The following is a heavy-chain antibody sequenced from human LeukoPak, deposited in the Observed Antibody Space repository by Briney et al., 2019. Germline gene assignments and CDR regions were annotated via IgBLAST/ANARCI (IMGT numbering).Heavy chain of an antibody. J-gene: IGHJ4*02. Sequence: PSETLSLTCTVSGYSISSGYYWGWIRQPPGKGLEWIGYIYYSGSTNSGSTNYNPSLKSRVTISVDTSKNQFSLKLTPMTPADTAVYYCARPPTVWGQGTLVTVSS. CDR2: IYYSGSTNSGST. V-gene: IGHV4-61*01. D-gene: IGHD4-17*01. CDR1: GYSISSGYY. CDR3: ARPPTV.